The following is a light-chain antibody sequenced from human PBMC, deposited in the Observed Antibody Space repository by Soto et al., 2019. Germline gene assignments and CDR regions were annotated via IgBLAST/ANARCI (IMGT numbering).Light chain of an antibody. CDR1: SNNVGSYDY. J-gene: IGLJ1*01. CDR3: SSFVGVNSYV. CDR2: EVT. V-gene: IGLV2-8*01. Sequence: QSALTQPPSASGSPGQSVTISCAGTSNNVGSYDYVSWYRQHPGQAPKLLIYEVTKRPSGVPDRFSGSKSGNTASLTVSGLQAEDEADYYCSSFVGVNSYVLGNGTKVT.